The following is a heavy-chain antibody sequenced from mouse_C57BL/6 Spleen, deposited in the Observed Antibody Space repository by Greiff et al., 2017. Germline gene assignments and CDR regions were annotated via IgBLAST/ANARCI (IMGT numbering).Heavy chain of an antibody. CDR2: IYPSSGYT. CDR1: GYTFTSYT. CDR3: ASCAEGSNYVDYYAMDY. V-gene: IGHV1-4*01. Sequence: VQLQQSGPELARPGASVKMSCKASGYTFTSYTMHWVKQRPGQGLEWIGYIYPSSGYTKYNQKFKDKATLTADKSSSTAYMQLSSLTSEDSAVYYCASCAEGSNYVDYYAMDYWGQEASVTVSS. J-gene: IGHJ4*01. D-gene: IGHD2-5*01.